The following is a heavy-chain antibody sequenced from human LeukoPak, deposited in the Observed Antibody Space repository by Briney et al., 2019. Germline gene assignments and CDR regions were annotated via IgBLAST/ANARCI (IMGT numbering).Heavy chain of an antibody. J-gene: IGHJ4*02. D-gene: IGHD3-10*01. CDR2: IKSKTDGGTT. CDR3: TTDKRGMVRGEDY. CDR1: GFAFNGYH. V-gene: IGHV3-15*01. Sequence: PGGSLRLSCAASGFAFNGYHMNWVRQAPGKGLEWVGRIKSKTDGGTTDYAAPVKGRFTISRDDSKNTLYLQMNSLKTEDTAVYYCTTDKRGMVRGEDYWGQGTLVTVSS.